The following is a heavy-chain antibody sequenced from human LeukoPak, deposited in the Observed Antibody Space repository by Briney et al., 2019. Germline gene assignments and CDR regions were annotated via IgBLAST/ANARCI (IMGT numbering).Heavy chain of an antibody. Sequence: GGSLRLSCATSGFTFSRYSMNWVRQAPGKGLEWVSSISSSSSYIYYADSVKGRFTISRDNAKNSLYLQMNSLRAEDTAVYYCARDMGSGSDYWGQGTLVTVSS. V-gene: IGHV3-21*01. CDR3: ARDMGSGSDY. D-gene: IGHD6-19*01. CDR1: GFTFSRYS. J-gene: IGHJ4*02. CDR2: ISSSSSYI.